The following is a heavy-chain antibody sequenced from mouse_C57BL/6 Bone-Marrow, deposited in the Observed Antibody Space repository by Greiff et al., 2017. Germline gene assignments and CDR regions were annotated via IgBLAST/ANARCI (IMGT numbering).Heavy chain of an antibody. CDR2: IYWDDDK. V-gene: IGHV8-12*01. J-gene: IGHJ2*01. Sequence: VTLKESGPGLLQSSQTLSLTCSFSGFSLSTSGMGVIWLRPPSGKGLEWLAHIYWDDDKRYNPSLKSRPTISKDTSRNQVLLKISSAYTADTATYYGARSSGYVEFDYWGQGTTLTVSS. D-gene: IGHD3-2*02. CDR3: ARSSGYVEFDY. CDR1: GFSLSTSGMG.